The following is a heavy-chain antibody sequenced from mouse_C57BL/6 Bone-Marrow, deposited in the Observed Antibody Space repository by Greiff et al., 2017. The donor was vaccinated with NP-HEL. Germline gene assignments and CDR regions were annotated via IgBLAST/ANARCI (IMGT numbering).Heavy chain of an antibody. CDR1: GYAFSSSW. CDR3: ARFYYGSYLDY. CDR2: IYPGDGDT. V-gene: IGHV1-82*01. D-gene: IGHD1-1*01. J-gene: IGHJ2*01. Sequence: QVQLKESGPELVKPGASVKISCKASGYAFSSSWMNWVKQRPGKGLEWIGRIYPGDGDTNYNGKFKGKATLTADKSSSTAYMQLSSLTSEDSAVYFCARFYYGSYLDYWGQGTTLTVSS.